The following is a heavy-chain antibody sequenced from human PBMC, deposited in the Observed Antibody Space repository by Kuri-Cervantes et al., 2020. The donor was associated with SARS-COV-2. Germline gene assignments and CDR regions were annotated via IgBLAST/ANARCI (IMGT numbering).Heavy chain of an antibody. CDR2: IYYSGST. CDR3: ARSGYYSRGVTYDYMDV. D-gene: IGHD3-22*01. J-gene: IGHJ6*03. Sequence: SETLSLTCTVSGGSISSYYWSWIRQPPGQGLEWLGYIYYSGSTKYNPSLESRVTISLDTSRNQFTLKLSSVTAADSAVYYCARSGYYSRGVTYDYMDVWDKGTTVTDSS. V-gene: IGHV4-59*12. CDR1: GGSISSYY.